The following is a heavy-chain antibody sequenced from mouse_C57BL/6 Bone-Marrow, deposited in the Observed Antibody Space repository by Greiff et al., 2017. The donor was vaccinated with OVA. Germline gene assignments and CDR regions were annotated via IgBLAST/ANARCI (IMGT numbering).Heavy chain of an antibody. J-gene: IGHJ4*01. CDR1: GYAFTNYL. D-gene: IGHD1-1*01. CDR2: INPGSGGT. Sequence: VQLQQSGAELVRPGTSVKVSCKASGYAFTNYLIEWVKQRPGQGLEWIGVINPGSGGTNYNEKFKGKAKLTADKSSSTAYMQLSSLTSEDSAVYFCARNYYGSSYEYYAMDYWGQGTSVTVSS. CDR3: ARNYYGSSYEYYAMDY. V-gene: IGHV1-54*01.